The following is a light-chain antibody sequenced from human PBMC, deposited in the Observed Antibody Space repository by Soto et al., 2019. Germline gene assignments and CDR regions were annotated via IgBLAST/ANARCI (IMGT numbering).Light chain of an antibody. V-gene: IGLV2-14*01. J-gene: IGLJ3*02. CDR2: EVS. CDR1: SSDVGGYNY. Sequence: QSVLTQPASVSESPGQTITISCTGTSSDVGGYNYLSWYQQHPGKAPKVMIYEVSNRPSGVSNRFSGSKSGNTASLTISGLQAEDEADYFCSSYTTSGTPVFGGGAKVTVL. CDR3: SSYTTSGTPV.